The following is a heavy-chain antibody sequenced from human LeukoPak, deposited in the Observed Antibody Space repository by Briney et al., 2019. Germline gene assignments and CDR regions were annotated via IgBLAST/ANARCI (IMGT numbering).Heavy chain of an antibody. Sequence: ASVKVSCKSSGYTFTSYGISWVRQAPGQGLEWMGWISAYNDNTNYAQKLQGRVTMTTDTSTSTAYMELRSLRSDDTAVYYCARVGRDIVVVPAADQGDAFDIWGQGTMVTVSS. D-gene: IGHD2-2*01. CDR3: ARVGRDIVVVPAADQGDAFDI. CDR1: GYTFTSYG. CDR2: ISAYNDNT. J-gene: IGHJ3*02. V-gene: IGHV1-18*01.